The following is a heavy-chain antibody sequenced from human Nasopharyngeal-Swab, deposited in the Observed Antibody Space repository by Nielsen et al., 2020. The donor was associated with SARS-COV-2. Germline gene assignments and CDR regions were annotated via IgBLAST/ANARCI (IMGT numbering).Heavy chain of an antibody. CDR2: ISSSSSYI. CDR3: ARDSFGAVAGTARTIDY. V-gene: IGHV3-21*01. CDR1: GFTFSSYS. Sequence: GESLKISCAASGFTFSSYSMNWVRQAPGKGLEWVSSISSSSSYIYYADSVKGRFTISRDNAKNSLYLQMNSLRAEDTAMYYCARDSFGAVAGTARTIDYWGQGTLVTVSS. J-gene: IGHJ4*02. D-gene: IGHD6-19*01.